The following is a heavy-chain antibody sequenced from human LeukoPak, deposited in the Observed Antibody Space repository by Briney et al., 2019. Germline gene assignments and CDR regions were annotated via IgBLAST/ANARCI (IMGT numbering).Heavy chain of an antibody. CDR3: ARGNYYDSSGYPFDIDY. D-gene: IGHD3-22*01. V-gene: IGHV3-33*01. CDR2: IWYDGSNK. Sequence: GGSLRLSCAASGFTFSSYGMHWVRQAPGQGLEWVAVIWYDGSNKYYADSVKGRFTISRDNSKNTLYLQMNSLRAEDTAVYYCARGNYYDSSGYPFDIDYWGQGTLVTVSS. CDR1: GFTFSSYG. J-gene: IGHJ4*02.